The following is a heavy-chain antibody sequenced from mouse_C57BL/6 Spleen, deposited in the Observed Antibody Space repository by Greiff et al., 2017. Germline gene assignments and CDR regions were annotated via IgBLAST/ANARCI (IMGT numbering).Heavy chain of an antibody. CDR2: LHPNIGST. D-gene: IGHD6-1*01. V-gene: IGHV1-64*01. CDR3: ASAYAMDY. CDR1: GYTFTSYW. J-gene: IGHJ4*01. Sequence: QVQLQQPGAELVKPGASVKLSCKASGYTFTSYWMHWVKQRPGQGLEWIGMLHPNIGSTNYTEKFKSKATLTVDKSSSTAYMQLSSLTSEDSAVYYCASAYAMDYWGQGTSVTGAS.